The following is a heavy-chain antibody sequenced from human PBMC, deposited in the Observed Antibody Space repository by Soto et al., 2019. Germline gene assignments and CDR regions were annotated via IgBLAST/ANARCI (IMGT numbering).Heavy chain of an antibody. Sequence: LSLTCAVSGGSISSGGYSWSWIRQPPGKGLEWIGYIYHSGSTYYNPSLKSRVTISVDRSKNQFSLRLTSVTAADTALYYCARDWDSSGLFDPWGQGALVTVSS. J-gene: IGHJ5*02. CDR2: IYHSGST. CDR3: ARDWDSSGLFDP. V-gene: IGHV4-30-2*01. CDR1: GGSISSGGYS. D-gene: IGHD3-10*01.